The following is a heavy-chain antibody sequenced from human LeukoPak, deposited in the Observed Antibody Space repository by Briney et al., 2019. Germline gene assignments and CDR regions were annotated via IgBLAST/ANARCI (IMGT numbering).Heavy chain of an antibody. CDR1: GGSISSYY. D-gene: IGHD1-7*01. CDR2: IYYTGST. J-gene: IGHJ4*02. V-gene: IGHV4-59*12. CDR3: ARAPNFITATNTGVDY. Sequence: SGTLSLTCTVSGGSISSYYWSWIRQPPGKGLEWIGSIYYTGSTYYNPSLKSRVTISVDTSKNQFSLKLSSVTAADTAVYYCARAPNFITATNTGVDYWGQGTLVTVSS.